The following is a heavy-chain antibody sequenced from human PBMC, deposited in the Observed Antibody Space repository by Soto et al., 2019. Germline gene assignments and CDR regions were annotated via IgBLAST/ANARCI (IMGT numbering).Heavy chain of an antibody. Sequence: QVQLVQSGAEVKKPGASVKVSCKASGYSFSDYDINWVRQATGQGPEWMGWMNPNSGNTVYAQKVQGRVTMTRNTSINTAYRELSSLGSEDTAVDYCARDNRYNWNDEGWFDPWGQGTLVTVSS. CDR3: ARDNRYNWNDEGWFDP. CDR2: MNPNSGNT. V-gene: IGHV1-8*01. CDR1: GYSFSDYD. D-gene: IGHD1-20*01. J-gene: IGHJ5*02.